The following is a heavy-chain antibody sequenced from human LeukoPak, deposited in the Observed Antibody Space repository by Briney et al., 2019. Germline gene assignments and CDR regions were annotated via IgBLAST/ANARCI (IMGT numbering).Heavy chain of an antibody. CDR2: ISRDSGDT. V-gene: IGHV3-21*01. J-gene: IGHJ4*02. CDR3: ARDLPAALD. Sequence: GGSLRLSCVASGFTFSLYSMRWVRQAPGKGLEWVSFISRDSGDTYYTDSVKGRFTISRDNAKNTMYLQMNSLRVEDTAVYYCARDLPAALDWGQGTVVTVSS. D-gene: IGHD2-2*01. CDR1: GFTFSLYS.